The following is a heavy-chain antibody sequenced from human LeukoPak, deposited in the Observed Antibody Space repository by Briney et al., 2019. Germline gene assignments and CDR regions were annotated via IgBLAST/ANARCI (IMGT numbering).Heavy chain of an antibody. D-gene: IGHD3-10*01. CDR2: ISANGAKT. J-gene: IGHJ4*02. CDR3: AKGWSVTMVMAAPGY. Sequence: PGGSLRLSCAASGFTFNSYAMSWVRQAPGKGLEWVSGISANGAKTYYADSVKGRFTVSRDNSKNTQSLQMSGLRAEDTALYYCAKGWSVTMVMAAPGYWGQGALVTVCS. CDR1: GFTFNSYA. V-gene: IGHV3-23*01.